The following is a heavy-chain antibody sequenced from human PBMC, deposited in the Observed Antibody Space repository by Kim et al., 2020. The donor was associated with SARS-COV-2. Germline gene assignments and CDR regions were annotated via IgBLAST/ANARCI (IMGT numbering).Heavy chain of an antibody. V-gene: IGHV3-9*01. CDR3: AKENFGVGGWYFDY. J-gene: IGHJ4*02. CDR2: ISWNSGSI. D-gene: IGHD6-19*01. Sequence: GGSLRLSCAASGFTFGGYAMHWVRQAPGKGLEWVSGISWNSGSIGYADSVKGRFTISRDNAKNSLYLQMNSLRAEDTALYYCAKENFGVGGWYFDYWGQGTLVTVSS. CDR1: GFTFGGYA.